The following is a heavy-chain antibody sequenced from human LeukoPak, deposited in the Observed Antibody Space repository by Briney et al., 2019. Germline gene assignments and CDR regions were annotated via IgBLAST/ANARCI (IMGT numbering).Heavy chain of an antibody. CDR1: GFTFSAYW. Sequence: GGSLRLSCAASGFTFSAYWMTWVRQAPGKGLEWVANINQDGSEKYYVDSVKGRFIISRDNARNSLYLQMNSLRAEDTAVYYCTRPYEYCSGGGSCSPFDYWGQGTLLTVSS. V-gene: IGHV3-7*01. CDR3: TRPYEYCSGGGSCSPFDY. J-gene: IGHJ4*02. D-gene: IGHD2-15*01. CDR2: INQDGSEK.